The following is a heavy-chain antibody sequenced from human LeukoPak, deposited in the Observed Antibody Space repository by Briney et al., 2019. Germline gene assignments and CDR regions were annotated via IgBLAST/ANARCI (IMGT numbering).Heavy chain of an antibody. CDR2: INPSGGST. D-gene: IGHD4-11*01. J-gene: IGHJ4*02. Sequence: ASVKVSCKASGYTFTSYYMHWVRQAPGQGLEWMGIINPSGGSTSYAQKFQGRVTMTRDMSTSTVYMELSSLRSEDTAMYYCARDGGHIGRRTDYTNYLDYWGQGTLVTVSS. CDR1: GYTFTSYY. CDR3: ARDGGHIGRRTDYTNYLDY. V-gene: IGHV1-46*01.